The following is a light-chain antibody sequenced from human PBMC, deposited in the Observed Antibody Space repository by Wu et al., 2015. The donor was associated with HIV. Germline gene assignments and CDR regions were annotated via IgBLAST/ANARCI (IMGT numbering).Light chain of an antibody. CDR3: QQSYSTLWT. V-gene: IGKV1-39*01. CDR2: AAS. J-gene: IGKJ1*01. CDR1: QSISSY. Sequence: DIQMTQSPSSLSASVGDRVTITCRASQSISSYLNWYQQKPGKAPKLLIYAASSLQSGVPSRFSGSGSGTDFTLTISTLQSEDFATYYCQQSYSTLWTFGQGTKVEIK.